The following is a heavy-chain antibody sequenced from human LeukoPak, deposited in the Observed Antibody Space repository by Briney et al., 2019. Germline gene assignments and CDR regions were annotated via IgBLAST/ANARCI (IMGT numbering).Heavy chain of an antibody. Sequence: PSETLSLTCSVSGDTMSSYYWTWIRQPPGKGLEWIGYIYYSGSTNYNPSLKSRVTISVDTSKNQFSLKLNSVTAADTAVYYCARTNNVFYYFDYWGQGTLVTVSS. D-gene: IGHD1/OR15-1a*01. CDR2: IYYSGST. V-gene: IGHV4-59*08. CDR1: GDTMSSYY. CDR3: ARTNNVFYYFDY. J-gene: IGHJ4*02.